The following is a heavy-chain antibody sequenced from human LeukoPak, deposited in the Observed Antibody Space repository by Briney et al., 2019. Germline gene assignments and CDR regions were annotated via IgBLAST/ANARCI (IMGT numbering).Heavy chain of an antibody. CDR3: AKVEGGGLDY. V-gene: IGHV3-30-3*01. CDR1: GFTFSSYA. CDR2: ISYDGSNK. D-gene: IGHD2-15*01. J-gene: IGHJ4*02. Sequence: GGSLRPSCAASGFTFSSYAMHWVRQAPGKGLEWVAVISYDGSNKYYADSVKGRFTISRDNSKNTLYLQMNSLRAEDTAVYYCAKVEGGGLDYWGQGTLVTVSS.